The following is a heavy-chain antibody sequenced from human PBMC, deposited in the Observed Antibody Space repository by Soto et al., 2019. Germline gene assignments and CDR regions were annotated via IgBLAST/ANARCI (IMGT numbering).Heavy chain of an antibody. CDR2: ISGSGGST. V-gene: IGHV3-23*01. CDR3: AKDPPPSTWYSSGVFDY. Sequence: GGSLRLPCAASGFTFSSYAMSQVLQAPGKGLEWVSAISGSGGSTYYADSVKGRFTIARDNSKNTLYLQMNSLRAEDTAVYYCAKDPPPSTWYSSGVFDYWGQGTLVTVSS. CDR1: GFTFSSYA. J-gene: IGHJ4*02. D-gene: IGHD6-19*01.